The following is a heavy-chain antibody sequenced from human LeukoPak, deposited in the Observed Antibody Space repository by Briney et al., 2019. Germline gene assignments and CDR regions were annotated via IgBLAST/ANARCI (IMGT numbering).Heavy chain of an antibody. V-gene: IGHV3-30*03. CDR1: GFTFNNYG. Sequence: PGRSLRLSCAASGFTFNNYGIHWVRQAPGKGLERMSFISPDASNKYYADSVKGRFTISRDNSRNTLSPQMNSLRPEDTAVYYCAREGHGGYDGERGGAFDIWGQGTTVTVSS. J-gene: IGHJ3*02. CDR2: ISPDASNK. D-gene: IGHD3-10*01. CDR3: AREGHGGYDGERGGAFDI.